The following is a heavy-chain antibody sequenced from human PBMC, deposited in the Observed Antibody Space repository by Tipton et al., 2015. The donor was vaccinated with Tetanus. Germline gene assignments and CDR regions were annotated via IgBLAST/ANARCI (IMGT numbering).Heavy chain of an antibody. CDR1: GYTFTSYG. CDR3: ARRGRHTQDAFDI. D-gene: IGHD2-2*02. Sequence: QVQLVQSGGEVKKPGASVKVSCKTSGYTFTSYGISWVRQAPGQGLEWMGRINPDNDGTFYAQKFQGRVTITRDTSISTTFLELSSLRIDDTVVYYCARRGRHTQDAFDIWGQGTMVTVSS. V-gene: IGHV1-2*01. J-gene: IGHJ3*02. CDR2: INPDNDGT.